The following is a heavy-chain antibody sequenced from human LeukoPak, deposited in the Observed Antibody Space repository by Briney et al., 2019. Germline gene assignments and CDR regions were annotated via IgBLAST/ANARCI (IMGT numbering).Heavy chain of an antibody. CDR3: VRDHYFGSGSYYDWFDP. CDR1: GFSFSDSG. D-gene: IGHD3-10*01. CDR2: IKKDGSEK. J-gene: IGHJ5*02. Sequence: GGSLRLSCAASGFSFSDSGMSWVRQAPGKGLEWVAHIKKDGSEKYYVDSVRGRFTISRDNAKNALYLQMNSLRVEDTAVYYCVRDHYFGSGSYYDWFDPWGQGTLVTVSS. V-gene: IGHV3-7*01.